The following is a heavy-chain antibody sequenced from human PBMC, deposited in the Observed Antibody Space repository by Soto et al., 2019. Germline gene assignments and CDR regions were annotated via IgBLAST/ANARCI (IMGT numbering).Heavy chain of an antibody. CDR3: ARGRVRSIAAARNWCDP. Sequence: QVQLQQWGAGLLKPSETLSLTCAVYGGSFSGYYWSWIRQPPGKGLEWIGEINHSGSTNYNPSLKNRVTISVDTSKNQFSLKLSSVTAADTAVYYCARGRVRSIAAARNWCDPWGQGTLVTVSS. CDR1: GGSFSGYY. CDR2: INHSGST. J-gene: IGHJ5*02. V-gene: IGHV4-34*01. D-gene: IGHD6-25*01.